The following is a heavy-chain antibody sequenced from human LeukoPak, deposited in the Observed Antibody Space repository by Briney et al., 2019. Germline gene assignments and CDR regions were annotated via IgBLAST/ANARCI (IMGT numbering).Heavy chain of an antibody. Sequence: SQTLSLTCAFSGDSVSSNSAAWNWIRQSPSRGLEWLGRTYYRSKWYNDYAVSVKSRITINPDTSKNQFSLQLNSVTPEDTAVYYCARAGRWGYSSSWYEFNPWGQGTLVTVSS. D-gene: IGHD6-13*01. V-gene: IGHV6-1*01. CDR1: GDSVSSNSAA. J-gene: IGHJ5*02. CDR3: ARAGRWGYSSSWYEFNP. CDR2: TYYRSKWYN.